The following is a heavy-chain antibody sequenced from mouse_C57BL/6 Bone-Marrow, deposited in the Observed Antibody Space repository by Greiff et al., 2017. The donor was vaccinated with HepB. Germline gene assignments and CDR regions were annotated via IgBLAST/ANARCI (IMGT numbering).Heavy chain of an antibody. V-gene: IGHV5-17*01. CDR2: ISSGSSTI. Sequence: EVQRVESGGGLVKPGGSLKLSCAASGFTFSDYGMHWVRQAPEKGLEWVAYISSGSSTIYYADTVKGRFTISRDNAKTTLFLQMTSLRSEDTAMYYCASGHDYDGDYFDYWGQGTTLTVSS. D-gene: IGHD2-4*01. CDR1: GFTFSDYG. CDR3: ASGHDYDGDYFDY. J-gene: IGHJ2*01.